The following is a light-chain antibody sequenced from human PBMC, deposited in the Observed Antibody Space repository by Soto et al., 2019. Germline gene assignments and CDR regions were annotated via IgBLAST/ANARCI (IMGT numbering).Light chain of an antibody. CDR1: SSDVGGYNA. CDR2: GVN. Sequence: QSVLTQPASVSGSPGQSITLSCTGTSSDVGGYNAVSWYQQHPGKAPKLMIFGVNERPSGVSNRFSGSKSGNRASLTISGLQAEDEADYYCASYATGGAYVFGTATKLTVL. J-gene: IGLJ1*01. CDR3: ASYATGGAYV. V-gene: IGLV2-14*01.